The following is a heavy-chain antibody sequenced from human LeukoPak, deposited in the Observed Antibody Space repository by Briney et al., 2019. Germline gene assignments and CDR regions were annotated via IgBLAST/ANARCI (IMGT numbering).Heavy chain of an antibody. CDR1: GGTFSSYA. Sequence: GASVKVSCKASGGTFSSYAISWVRQAPGQGLEWMGWINPNSGGTNYAQKFQGRVTMTRDTSISTAYMELSRLRSDDTAVYYCARARIMITFGGVIVIPLPDYWGQGTLVTVSS. CDR2: INPNSGGT. CDR3: ARARIMITFGGVIVIPLPDY. D-gene: IGHD3-16*02. J-gene: IGHJ4*02. V-gene: IGHV1-2*02.